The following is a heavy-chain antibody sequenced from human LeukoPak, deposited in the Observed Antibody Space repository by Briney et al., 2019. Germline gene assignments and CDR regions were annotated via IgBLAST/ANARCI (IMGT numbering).Heavy chain of an antibody. CDR1: EFTLSTHG. V-gene: IGHV3-30*02. CDR2: IQYDGTDE. Sequence: PEGSLRLSCAGSEFTLSTHGIHWVRQAPGEGLEWVAFIQYDGTDEFYADSVKGRFAISRDNSKNTVYLQMNSLKVEDTAIYYCARDNWVDCWGQGTLVTVSS. CDR3: ARDNWVDC. J-gene: IGHJ5*01.